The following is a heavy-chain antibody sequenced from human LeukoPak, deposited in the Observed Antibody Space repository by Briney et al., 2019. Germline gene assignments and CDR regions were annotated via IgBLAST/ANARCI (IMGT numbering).Heavy chain of an antibody. J-gene: IGHJ4*02. V-gene: IGHV3-15*01. CDR3: AKESGLRYPTSLDY. CDR1: GLTFTNAW. CDR2: IKSKTDGGTT. Sequence: GGSLRLSCAASGLTFTNAWMSWVRQAPGKGLEWVGRIKSKTDGGTTDYAAPVKGRFTISRDNSKNTLYLQMNSLRAEDTAVYYCAKESGLRYPTSLDYWGQGTLVTVSS. D-gene: IGHD4-17*01.